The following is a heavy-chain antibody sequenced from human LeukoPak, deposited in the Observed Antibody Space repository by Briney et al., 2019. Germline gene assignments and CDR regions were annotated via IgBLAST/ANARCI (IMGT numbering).Heavy chain of an antibody. CDR2: ISSSGSTI. CDR3: ARRDSSGWYEVDY. V-gene: IGHV3-11*04. J-gene: IGHJ4*02. CDR1: GFTFSDYY. Sequence: GGSLRLSCAASGFTFSDYYMSWIRQAPGKGLEWVSYISSSGSTIYYADSVKGRFTISRDNAKNSLYLQMNSLRAEETAVYYCARRDSSGWYEVDYWGQGTLVTVSS. D-gene: IGHD6-19*01.